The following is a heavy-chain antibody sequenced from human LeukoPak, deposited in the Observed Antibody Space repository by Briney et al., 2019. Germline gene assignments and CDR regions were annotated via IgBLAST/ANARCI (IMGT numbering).Heavy chain of an antibody. CDR1: GGSFSGYY. V-gene: IGHV4-34*01. Sequence: SETLSLTCAVYGGSFSGYYWSWIRQTPGKGLEWIGETIQSGSTNYNPSLKSRVTISVDTSKNQFSLKLSSVTAADTAVYYCARGDVFSRHRRQQFDYWGQGTLVTVSS. J-gene: IGHJ4*02. CDR3: ARGDVFSRHRRQQFDY. D-gene: IGHD3-16*01. CDR2: TIQSGST.